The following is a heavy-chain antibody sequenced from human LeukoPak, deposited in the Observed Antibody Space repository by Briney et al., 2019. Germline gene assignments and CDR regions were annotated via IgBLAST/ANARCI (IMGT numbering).Heavy chain of an antibody. CDR3: AKRYCSSATCRSGMDV. J-gene: IGHJ6*02. CDR2: IRYDASNK. CDR1: GFTFSGFG. Sequence: PGGSLRLSCAASGFTFSGFGMHWVRQAPGKGLEWMAFIRYDASNKYYADSVEGRFTISRDNSKNTLYLQMNSLGPEDTAVYYCAKRYCSSATCRSGMDVWGQGTTVTVSS. V-gene: IGHV3-30*02. D-gene: IGHD2-2*01.